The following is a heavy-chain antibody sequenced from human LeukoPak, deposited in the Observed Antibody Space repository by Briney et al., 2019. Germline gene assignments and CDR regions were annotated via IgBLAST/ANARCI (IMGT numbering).Heavy chain of an antibody. D-gene: IGHD3-22*01. CDR1: GGSISSYY. Sequence: SETLSLTCTVSGGSISSYYWSWIRQPPGKGLEWIGYIYYSGSTNYNPSLKSRVTISVDASKNQFSLKLSSVTAADTAVYYCAGGSGYYRVDYWGQGTLVTVSS. CDR2: IYYSGST. V-gene: IGHV4-59*01. J-gene: IGHJ4*02. CDR3: AGGSGYYRVDY.